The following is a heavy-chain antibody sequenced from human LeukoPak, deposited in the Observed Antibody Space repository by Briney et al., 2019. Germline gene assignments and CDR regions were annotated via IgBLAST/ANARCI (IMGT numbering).Heavy chain of an antibody. D-gene: IGHD2/OR15-2a*01. CDR1: GFTFRSKW. Sequence: PGGSLRLSCVASGFTFRSKWMHWVRQAPGKGLVWVARINTDGSIRTYADSVQGRFTISRDNAKNTVDLQMNSLRVEDSAVYYCVRDFEIVTTPAGITPGDDLDYWGQGVLVTVSA. J-gene: IGHJ4*02. CDR3: VRDFEIVTTPAGITPGDDLDY. CDR2: INTDGSIR. V-gene: IGHV3-74*03.